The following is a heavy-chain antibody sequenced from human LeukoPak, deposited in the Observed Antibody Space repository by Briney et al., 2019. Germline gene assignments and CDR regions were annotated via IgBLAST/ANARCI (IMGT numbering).Heavy chain of an antibody. CDR1: GFTFSDYY. Sequence: GGSLRLSCAASGFTFSDYYMSWIRQAPGKGLEGVSYISSSGSTIYYADSVKGRFTISRDNAKNSLYLQMNSLRAEDTAVYYCARQYYDFWSGYYTFDYWGQGTLATVSS. CDR2: ISSSGSTI. V-gene: IGHV3-11*04. D-gene: IGHD3-3*01. J-gene: IGHJ4*02. CDR3: ARQYYDFWSGYYTFDY.